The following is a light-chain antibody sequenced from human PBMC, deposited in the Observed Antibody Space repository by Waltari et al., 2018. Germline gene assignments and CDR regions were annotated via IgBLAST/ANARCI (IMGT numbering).Light chain of an antibody. CDR2: GAS. V-gene: IGKV1-39*01. J-gene: IGKJ2*01. CDR1: QSISIY. CDR3: QQTYSIPYT. Sequence: DIQMIQSPSSLSASVGDRVTITCRASQSISIYLNWYQQKPGKAPKFLIYGASRLQSGVPSRFSGSASGTDFTLTISSLQPEDFATYYCQQTYSIPYTFGQGTKLEIK.